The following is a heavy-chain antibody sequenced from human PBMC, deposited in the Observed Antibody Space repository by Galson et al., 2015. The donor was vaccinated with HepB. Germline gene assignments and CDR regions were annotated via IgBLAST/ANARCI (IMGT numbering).Heavy chain of an antibody. CDR1: GGSVSSGNYY. D-gene: IGHD5-12*01. V-gene: IGHV4-61*01. J-gene: IGHJ3*02. Sequence: SETLSLTCTLSGGSVSSGNYYWSWIRQPPGKGLEWIGYISYTGDTKYNPSLKSRVTISGDTSKNQFSLKLSSVTAADTAVYYRATSSLATILTAAPPGAFDIWGQGTVVTVSS. CDR2: ISYTGDT. CDR3: ATSSLATILTAAPPGAFDI.